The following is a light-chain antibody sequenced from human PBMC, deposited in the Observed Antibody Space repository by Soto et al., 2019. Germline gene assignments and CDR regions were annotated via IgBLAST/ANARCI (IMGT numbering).Light chain of an antibody. CDR1: SSNVGGYNY. CDR2: DVN. J-gene: IGLJ2*01. Sequence: QSVLTQPASVSGSPGQSITISCTGTSSNVGGYNYVSWYQQHPGKAPKLMIYDVNNRPSGVSNRFSGSKSDNTASLTISGLQAEDDAEYYCSSYTSSSAYVVFGGGTKVTVL. V-gene: IGLV2-14*03. CDR3: SSYTSSSAYVV.